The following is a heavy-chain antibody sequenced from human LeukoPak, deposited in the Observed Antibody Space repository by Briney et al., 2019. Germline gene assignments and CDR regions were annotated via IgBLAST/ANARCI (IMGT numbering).Heavy chain of an antibody. CDR2: ISGSGGRT. J-gene: IGHJ5*02. D-gene: IGHD4-17*01. CDR3: AKDKATVTTFWFDP. CDR1: GFTFSSYA. Sequence: PGGSLRLSCAAPGFTFSSYAMSWVRQAPGKGLERGSAISGSGGRTYYADSVKGRFTISRDNSKNTLYLRMNSLRAEDTAVYHCAKDKATVTTFWFDPWGQGTLVTVSS. V-gene: IGHV3-23*01.